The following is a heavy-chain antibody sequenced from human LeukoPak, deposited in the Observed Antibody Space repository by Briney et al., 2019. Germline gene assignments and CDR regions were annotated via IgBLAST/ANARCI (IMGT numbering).Heavy chain of an antibody. CDR1: GGTFSSYA. CDR2: IIPILGIA. CDR3: AKGCQCPSGLSSWFDP. V-gene: IGHV1-69*04. J-gene: IGHJ5*02. Sequence: ASVKVSCKASGGTFSSYAISWVRQAPGQGLEWMGRIIPILGIANYAQKFQGRVTITADKSTSTAYMELSSLRSEDTAVYYCAKGCQCPSGLSSWFDPRGQGTLVAVSS. D-gene: IGHD1-14*01.